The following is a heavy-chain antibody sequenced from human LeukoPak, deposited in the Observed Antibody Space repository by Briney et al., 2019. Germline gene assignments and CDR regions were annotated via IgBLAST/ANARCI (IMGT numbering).Heavy chain of an antibody. J-gene: IGHJ4*02. CDR2: IYYSGST. CDR3: ARLNYYDSSLFDY. V-gene: IGHV4-59*01. CDR1: GGSISSYY. Sequence: SETLSLTCTVSGGSISSYYWSWIRHPPGKGLEWIGYIYYSGSTNYNPSLKGRVTISVDTSKNQFSLKLSSVTAADTAVYYCARLNYYDSSLFDYWGQGTLVTVSS. D-gene: IGHD3-22*01.